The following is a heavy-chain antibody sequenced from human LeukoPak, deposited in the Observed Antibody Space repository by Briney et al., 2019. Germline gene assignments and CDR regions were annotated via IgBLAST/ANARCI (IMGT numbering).Heavy chain of an antibody. D-gene: IGHD3-3*01. CDR3: ARDHLPLYYDFWSGYSDAFDI. CDR1: GYTFTGYY. J-gene: IGHJ3*02. Sequence: ASVKVSCKASGYTFTGYYMHWVRQAPGQGLEWMGWINPNSGGTNYAQQFQGRVTMTRDTSISTAYMELSRLRSDDTAVYYCARDHLPLYYDFWSGYSDAFDIWGQGTMVTVSS. CDR2: INPNSGGT. V-gene: IGHV1-2*02.